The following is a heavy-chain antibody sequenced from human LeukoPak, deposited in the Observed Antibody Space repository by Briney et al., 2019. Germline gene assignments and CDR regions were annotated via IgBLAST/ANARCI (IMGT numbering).Heavy chain of an antibody. D-gene: IGHD3-3*01. CDR2: ISYDGSNK. J-gene: IGHJ4*02. CDR1: GFTFSNYG. CDR3: ATSSLGALDY. Sequence: GGSLRLSCAASGFTFSNYGMHWVRQAPGRWLEWVAVISYDGSNKYYADSMKGRFTISRDNSKNTLYLQMNSLRVEDTAVYYCATSSLGALDYWGQGTLVTVSS. V-gene: IGHV3-30*03.